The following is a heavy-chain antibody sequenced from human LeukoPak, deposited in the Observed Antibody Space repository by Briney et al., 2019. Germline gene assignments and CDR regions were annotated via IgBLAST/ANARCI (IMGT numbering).Heavy chain of an antibody. D-gene: IGHD3-10*01. V-gene: IGHV1-46*01. CDR2: INPSGGST. Sequence: ASVKVSCQASGYTFTSYYMHWVRQAPGQGLEWMGIINPSGGSTSYAQKFQGRVTMTRDTSTSTVYMELSSLRSEDTAVYYCARDQDYYGSGSSSNDYWGQGTLVTVSS. CDR1: GYTFTSYY. CDR3: ARDQDYYGSGSSSNDY. J-gene: IGHJ4*02.